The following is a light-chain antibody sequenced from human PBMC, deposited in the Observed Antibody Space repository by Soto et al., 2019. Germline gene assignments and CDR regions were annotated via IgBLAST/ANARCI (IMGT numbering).Light chain of an antibody. J-gene: IGKJ1*01. Sequence: EIMLTQSPGTLSLSPGERATLSCRASQSVSSSFLAWYQQKPVQAPRLIIYGAYIRATVITDRFSGSGSGTDFTLTISRLEPEDFAMYLCQHYGTSLWTFGQGTKVEIK. CDR2: GAY. CDR1: QSVSSSF. V-gene: IGKV3-20*01. CDR3: QHYGTSLWT.